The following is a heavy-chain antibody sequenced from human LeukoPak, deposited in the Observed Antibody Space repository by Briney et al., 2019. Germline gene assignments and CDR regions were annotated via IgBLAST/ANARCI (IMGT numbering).Heavy chain of an antibody. V-gene: IGHV3-33*01. J-gene: IGHJ3*02. Sequence: GGSLRLSCAASGFTFSDYGMHWVRQAPGKGLEWVAIIWYDGSEKYYAESVKGRFTISRDNSKNTLYLQMDSLRDEDTAVYYCAREGVMTAYDDAFDIWGQGTMVTVSS. CDR3: AREGVMTAYDDAFDI. CDR2: IWYDGSEK. D-gene: IGHD2-21*02. CDR1: GFTFSDYG.